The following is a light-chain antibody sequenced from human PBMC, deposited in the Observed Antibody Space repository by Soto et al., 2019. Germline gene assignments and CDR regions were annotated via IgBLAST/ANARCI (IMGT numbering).Light chain of an antibody. J-gene: IGKJ1*01. CDR2: ASS. Sequence: DIQMTQSPSSLSASVGDRVTVTCRASQGISNYLAWYQQKPGKVPKLLIYASSTLQSGVPSRFSGSGSGTDFTLTSNSLQPEDVATYCCQKYNSAPWTFGQRTKVEIK. V-gene: IGKV1-27*01. CDR3: QKYNSAPWT. CDR1: QGISNY.